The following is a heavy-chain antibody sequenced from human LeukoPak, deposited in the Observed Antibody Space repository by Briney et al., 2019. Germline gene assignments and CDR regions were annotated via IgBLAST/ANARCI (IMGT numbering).Heavy chain of an antibody. J-gene: IGHJ5*02. V-gene: IGHV1-3*01. Sequence: ASVKVSCKASGYTFTSYAMHWVRQAPGQRLEWMGWINAGNGHTKYSQKFQGRVTITRDTSASTAYMELSSLRSEDTAVYYCASPAAPYYEILTGYSWGQGTLVTVSS. D-gene: IGHD3-9*01. CDR1: GYTFTSYA. CDR3: ASPAAPYYEILTGYS. CDR2: INAGNGHT.